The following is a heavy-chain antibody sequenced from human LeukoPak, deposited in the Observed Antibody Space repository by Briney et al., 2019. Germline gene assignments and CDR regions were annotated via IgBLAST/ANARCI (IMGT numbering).Heavy chain of an antibody. CDR3: ARGRRRACSSTSCHAYFGL. V-gene: IGHV4-34*01. J-gene: IGHJ2*01. D-gene: IGHD2-2*01. Sequence: SETLSLTCTVSGGSISSGYYWSWIRQPPGKGLEWIGEINHSGGTNYNPSLKSRVTFSVDASKNQFSLKLNSVTAADTAVYYCARGRRRACSSTSCHAYFGLWGRGTLVAVSS. CDR2: INHSGGT. CDR1: GGSISSGYY.